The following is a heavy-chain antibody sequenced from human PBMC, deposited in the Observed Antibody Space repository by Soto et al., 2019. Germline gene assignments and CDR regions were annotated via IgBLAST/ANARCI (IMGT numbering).Heavy chain of an antibody. CDR3: ARARTSDRLDAFDL. J-gene: IGHJ3*01. V-gene: IGHV1-2*02. D-gene: IGHD1-1*01. Sequence: QVQLVQSGAEVKKPGASVKVSCKASGYPFPGYYLHWVRQAPGQGLEWMGWINPNAGATYSAKKFQGRVTMTRDTSISTAYMELSRLRPDATAVYYCARARTSDRLDAFDLWGQGTSVTVSS. CDR1: GYPFPGYY. CDR2: INPNAGAT.